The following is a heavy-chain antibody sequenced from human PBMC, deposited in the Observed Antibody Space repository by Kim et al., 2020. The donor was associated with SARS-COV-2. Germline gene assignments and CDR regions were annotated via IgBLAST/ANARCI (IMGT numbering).Heavy chain of an antibody. D-gene: IGHD5-18*01. J-gene: IGHJ4*02. CDR2: ISWNSGSI. V-gene: IGHV3-9*01. CDR3: AKDSGWGDSYGTPLGFDY. Sequence: GGSLRLSCAASGFTFDDYAMHWVRQAPGKGLEWVSGISWNSGSIGYADSVKGRFTISRDNAKNSLYLQMNSLRAEDTALYYCAKDSGWGDSYGTPLGFDYGGQGTLVTVSS. CDR1: GFTFDDYA.